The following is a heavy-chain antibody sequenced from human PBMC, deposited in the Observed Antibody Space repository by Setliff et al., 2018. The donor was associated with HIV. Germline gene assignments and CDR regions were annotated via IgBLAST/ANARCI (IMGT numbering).Heavy chain of an antibody. Sequence: RASVKVSCKASGYTFTGHYIHWVRQAPGQGLEWMGWSNPNSGNTGYAQKFQGRVTLTRHTSISTAYMELNSLRSEDTAVYYCARGAWYTSGWYSSRYMDVWGKGTTVTVSS. CDR2: SNPNSGNT. D-gene: IGHD6-19*01. V-gene: IGHV1-8*02. CDR1: GYTFTGHY. CDR3: ARGAWYTSGWYSSRYMDV. J-gene: IGHJ6*03.